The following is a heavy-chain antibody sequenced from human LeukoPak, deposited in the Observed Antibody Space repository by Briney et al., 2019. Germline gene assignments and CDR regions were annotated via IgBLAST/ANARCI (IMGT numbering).Heavy chain of an antibody. CDR1: GFTVSSNY. D-gene: IGHD6-13*01. V-gene: IGHV3-53*01. Sequence: GGSLRLSCAASGFTVSSNYMSWVRQAPGKGLEWVSVIYSGGSTYYADSVKGRFTISRDNSKNTLYLQMNSLRAEDTAVYYCARGIAAAGPFYYYYYYMDVWGKGTTATISS. CDR2: IYSGGST. CDR3: ARGIAAAGPFYYYYYYMDV. J-gene: IGHJ6*03.